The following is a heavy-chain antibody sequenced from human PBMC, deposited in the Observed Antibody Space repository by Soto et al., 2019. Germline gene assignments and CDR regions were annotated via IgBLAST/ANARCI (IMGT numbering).Heavy chain of an antibody. CDR1: GGTFSRNT. Sequence: QVQLVQSGAEVKKPGSSVKVSCKASGGTFSRNTISWVRQAPGQGLEWMGGIMPIFGTANYAQKFQGRVTITADESTSTAYMELSSLRSEDTAVYYCARGDTAMATDLSGVYGMDVWGQGTTVTVSS. CDR3: ARGDTAMATDLSGVYGMDV. D-gene: IGHD5-18*01. J-gene: IGHJ6*02. CDR2: IMPIFGTA. V-gene: IGHV1-69*01.